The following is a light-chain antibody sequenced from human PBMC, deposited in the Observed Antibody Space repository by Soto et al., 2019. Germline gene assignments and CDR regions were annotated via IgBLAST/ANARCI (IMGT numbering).Light chain of an antibody. V-gene: IGLV2-23*02. CDR2: EVS. CDR1: SSDVGSYNL. CDR3: CSYAGTSTHTV. Sequence: QSALTQPASVSGSPGQSITISCTGTSSDVGSYNLVSWYQQHPGKAPKLMISEVSKRPSGISDRFSGSKSGSTASLTISGLQAEDEADYYCCSYAGTSTHTVFGGSTQLPVL. J-gene: IGLJ7*01.